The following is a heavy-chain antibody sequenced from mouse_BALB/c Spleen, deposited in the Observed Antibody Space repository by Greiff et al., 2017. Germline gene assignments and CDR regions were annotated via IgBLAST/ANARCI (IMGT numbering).Heavy chain of an antibody. V-gene: IGHV7-1*02. D-gene: IGHD2-3*01. J-gene: IGHJ4*01. CDR2: IRNKANDYTT. CDR3: TGDASYDSYYVRSAMDY. Sequence: EVKLMQSGAGLVQPGGSLRLSCATSGFTFSDFYMEWVRQPPGTRLEWIAAIRNKANDYTTEYSSSVKGRFIVSRDTSQSILYLQMNALRAEDPAIYYGTGDASYDSYYVRSAMDYWGQGTAVTVSS. CDR1: GFTFSDFY.